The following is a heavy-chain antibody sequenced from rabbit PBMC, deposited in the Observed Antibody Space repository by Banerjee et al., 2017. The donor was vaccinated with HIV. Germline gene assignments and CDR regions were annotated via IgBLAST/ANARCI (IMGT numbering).Heavy chain of an antibody. J-gene: IGHJ4*01. D-gene: IGHD6-1*01. Sequence: QSLEESGGDLVKPGASLTLTCTASGFSFSSSYYMCWVRQAPGKGLEWIACIYGGSTHYIYYATWAKGRFTISKTSSTTVTLQMTSLTAADTATYFCARGDAGADGYAYAYSLWGQGTLVTVS. V-gene: IGHV1S40*01. CDR2: IYGGSTHYI. CDR3: ARGDAGADGYAYAYSL. CDR1: GFSFSSSYY.